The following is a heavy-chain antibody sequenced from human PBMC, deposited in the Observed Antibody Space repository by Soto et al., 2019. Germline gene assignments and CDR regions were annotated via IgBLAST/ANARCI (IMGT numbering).Heavy chain of an antibody. V-gene: IGHV3-30*02. Sequence: GGSLRLSCEASGFNFSSYGIHWVRQAPGKGLEWVAIIWNDGSNEYYADSVKGRFTISRDNSKNTLFLHMSNLRAEDTAMYYCTIVRVADSALDHWGQGTLVTVS. D-gene: IGHD3-10*02. J-gene: IGHJ4*02. CDR3: TIVRVADSALDH. CDR2: IWNDGSNE. CDR1: GFNFSSYG.